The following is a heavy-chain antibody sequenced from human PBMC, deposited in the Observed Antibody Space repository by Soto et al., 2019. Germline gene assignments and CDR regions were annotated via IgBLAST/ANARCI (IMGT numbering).Heavy chain of an antibody. Sequence: GGSLRLSCAASGFTFSSYGMHWVRQAPGKGLEWVAVISYDGSNKYYADSVKGRFTISRDNSKNTLYLQMNSLRAEDTAVYYCAKDSFPAYSSGSLPGYWGQGTLVTVSS. D-gene: IGHD6-19*01. CDR2: ISYDGSNK. V-gene: IGHV3-30*18. CDR1: GFTFSSYG. J-gene: IGHJ4*02. CDR3: AKDSFPAYSSGSLPGY.